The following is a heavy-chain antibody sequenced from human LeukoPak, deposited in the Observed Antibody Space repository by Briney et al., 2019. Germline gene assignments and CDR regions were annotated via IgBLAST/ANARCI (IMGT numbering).Heavy chain of an antibody. CDR1: GGTFSSYA. CDR3: ASTTTIAVAGNFDY. J-gene: IGHJ4*02. D-gene: IGHD6-19*01. Sequence: SVKVSCKASGGTFSSYATSWVRQAPGQGLEWMGGIIPIFGTANYAQKFQGRVTITADESTSTAYMELSSLRSEDTAVYYCASTTTIAVAGNFDYWGQGTLVTVSS. CDR2: IIPIFGTA. V-gene: IGHV1-69*13.